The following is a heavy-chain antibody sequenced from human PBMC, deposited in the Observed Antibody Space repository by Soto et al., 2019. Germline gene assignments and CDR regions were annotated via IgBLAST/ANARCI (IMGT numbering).Heavy chain of an antibody. J-gene: IGHJ5*02. CDR3: ARELELRDWFDP. CDR1: GYTFTSYG. V-gene: IGHV1-18*01. CDR2: ISAYNGNT. D-gene: IGHD1-7*01. Sequence: ASVKVSCKTSGYTFTSYGISWVRQAPGQGLEWMGWISAYNGNTNYAQKLQGRVTMTTDTSTSTAYMELRSLRSDDTAVYYCARELELRDWFDPWGQGTLVTVSS.